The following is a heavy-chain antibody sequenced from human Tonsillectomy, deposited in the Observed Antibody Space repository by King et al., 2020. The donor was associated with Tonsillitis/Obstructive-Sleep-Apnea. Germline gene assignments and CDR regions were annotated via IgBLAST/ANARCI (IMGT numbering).Heavy chain of an antibody. CDR3: AREGEALDY. CDR2: ISYDGSDK. V-gene: IGHV3-30*01. D-gene: IGHD3-10*01. CDR1: GITFSNYA. J-gene: IGHJ4*02. Sequence: VQLVESGGGVVQPGRSLRLSCAASGITFSNYAMHWVRQAPSKGLEWVAVISYDGSDKYYADSVKGRFTISRDNSKNTLYLQMNSLRAEDTAVYYCAREGEALDYWGQGTLVTVSS.